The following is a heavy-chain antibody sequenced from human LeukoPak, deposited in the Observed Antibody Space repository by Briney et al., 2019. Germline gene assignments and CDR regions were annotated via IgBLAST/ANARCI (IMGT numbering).Heavy chain of an antibody. CDR3: ARGWIDSSGYYDAFDI. J-gene: IGHJ3*02. Sequence: GSLRLSCAASGFTYSSYSMNWVRQAPGKGLEWVSSISSSSSYIYYADSVKGRFTISRDNAKNSLYLQMNSLRAEDTAVYYCARGWIDSSGYYDAFDIWSQGTMVTVSS. CDR2: ISSSSSYI. D-gene: IGHD3-22*01. CDR1: GFTYSSYS. V-gene: IGHV3-21*01.